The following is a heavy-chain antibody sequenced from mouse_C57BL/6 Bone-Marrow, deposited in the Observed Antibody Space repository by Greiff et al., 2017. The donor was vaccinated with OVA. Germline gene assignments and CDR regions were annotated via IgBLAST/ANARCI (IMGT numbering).Heavy chain of an antibody. CDR1: GYTFTSYW. Sequence: QVHVKQPGAELVKPGASVKMSCKASGYTFTSYWITWVKQRPGQGLEWIGDIYPGSGSTNYNDKFKSKATLTVDASSSTAYMQLSSLTSEDSAVYYCAKVYDGSSYGYYAMDDWGQGTSVTVSS. J-gene: IGHJ4*01. D-gene: IGHD1-1*01. CDR3: AKVYDGSSYGYYAMDD. V-gene: IGHV1-55*01. CDR2: IYPGSGST.